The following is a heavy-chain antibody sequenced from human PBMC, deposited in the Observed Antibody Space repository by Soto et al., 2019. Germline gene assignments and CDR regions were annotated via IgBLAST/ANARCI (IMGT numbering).Heavy chain of an antibody. CDR2: ISSSSSYI. V-gene: IGHV3-21*01. D-gene: IGHD6-13*01. Sequence: GGSLRLSCAASGFTFSSYSMNWVRQVPGKGLEWVSSISSSSSYIYYADSVKGRFTISRDNAKNSLYLQMNSLRAEDTAVYYCARDGGVGSSTPYYYYYGMDVWGQGTTVTVSS. J-gene: IGHJ6*02. CDR1: GFTFSSYS. CDR3: ARDGGVGSSTPYYYYYGMDV.